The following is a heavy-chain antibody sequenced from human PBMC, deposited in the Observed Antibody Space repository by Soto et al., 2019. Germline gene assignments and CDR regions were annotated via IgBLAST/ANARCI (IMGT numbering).Heavy chain of an antibody. V-gene: IGHV4-34*01. D-gene: IGHD2-2*01. CDR2: INHSGST. J-gene: IGHJ6*02. CDR1: GGSFSNYY. Sequence: QVQLQQWGAGLLKPSETLSLTCAVYGGSFSNYYWSWIRQPPGKGLEWIGEINHSGSTNYNPSLKSRVTISEETSKNQFSLQLSCGTAADTAVYCCARLALYCSSTSCYSYYYYYGIDVWGQGTTVTVSS. CDR3: ARLALYCSSTSCYSYYYYYGIDV.